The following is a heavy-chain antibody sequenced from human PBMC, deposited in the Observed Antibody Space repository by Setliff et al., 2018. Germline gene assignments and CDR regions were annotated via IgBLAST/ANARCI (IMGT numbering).Heavy chain of an antibody. CDR2: IKSEIAGGTT. D-gene: IGHD2-8*01. V-gene: IGHV3-15*01. Sequence: SLRLSCAASGFTFSEEWMSWVRQAPGKGLEWIGRIKSEIAGGTTDYGAPVKGRFTISRDDSKNTIYLQIDSLKTDDTAVYYCAWTNYNWFFSWGQGTLVTVSS. J-gene: IGHJ5*01. CDR3: AWTNYNWFFS. CDR1: GFTFSEEW.